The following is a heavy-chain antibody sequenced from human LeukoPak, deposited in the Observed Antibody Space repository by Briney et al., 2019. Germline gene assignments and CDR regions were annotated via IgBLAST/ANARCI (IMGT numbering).Heavy chain of an antibody. V-gene: IGHV4-39*01. J-gene: IGHJ5*02. CDR1: GGSISSSSYY. CDR2: IYYSGST. Sequence: SETLSLTCTVSGGSISSSSYYWGWLRQPPGKGLEWVGSIYYSGSTYYNPSLKSRVTISVDTSKNQFSLKLSSVTAADTAVYYCARRSFHLTWGQGTLVTVSS. CDR3: ARRSFHLT.